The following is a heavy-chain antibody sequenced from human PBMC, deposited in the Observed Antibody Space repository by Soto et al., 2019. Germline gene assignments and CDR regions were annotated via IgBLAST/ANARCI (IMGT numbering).Heavy chain of an antibody. J-gene: IGHJ6*02. D-gene: IGHD2-15*01. CDR2: INHSGST. CDR1: GGSFSGYY. V-gene: IGHV4-34*01. Sequence: SETLSLTCAVYGGSFSGYYWSWIRQPPGKGLEWIGEINHSGSTNYNPSLKSRVTISVDTSKNQFSLKLSFVTAADTAVYYCARFRELAAPYYGMDVWGQGTTVTVSS. CDR3: ARFRELAAPYYGMDV.